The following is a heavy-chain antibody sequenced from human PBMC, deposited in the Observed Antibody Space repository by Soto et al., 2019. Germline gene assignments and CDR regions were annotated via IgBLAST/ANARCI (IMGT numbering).Heavy chain of an antibody. V-gene: IGHV4-59*01. J-gene: IGHJ4*02. CDR3: AREVRNYFDY. CDR1: GGSISSYY. D-gene: IGHD1-1*01. CDR2: IYYSGST. Sequence: SETLSLTGTVSGGSISSYYWSRIRQPPGKGLEWIGYIYYSGSTNYNPSLKSRVTISVDTSKNQFSLKLSSVTAADTAVYYCAREVRNYFDYWGQGTLVTVSS.